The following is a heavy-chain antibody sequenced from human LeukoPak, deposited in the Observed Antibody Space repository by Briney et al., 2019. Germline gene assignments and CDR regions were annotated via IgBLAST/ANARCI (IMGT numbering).Heavy chain of an antibody. CDR1: GFTFSSYG. Sequence: GGSLRLSCAASGFTFSSYGMHWVRQAPGKGLEWVAVIWYDGSNKYYADSVKGRFTISRDNSKNTLYLQMNSLRAEDTAVYYCARVRCSGGGCFYNFDYWGQGSLVTVSS. CDR2: IWYDGSNK. V-gene: IGHV3-33*01. CDR3: ARVRCSGGGCFYNFDY. D-gene: IGHD2-15*01. J-gene: IGHJ4*02.